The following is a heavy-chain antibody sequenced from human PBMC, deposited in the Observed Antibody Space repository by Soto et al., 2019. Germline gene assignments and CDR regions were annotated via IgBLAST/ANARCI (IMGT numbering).Heavy chain of an antibody. CDR2: IYYSGST. V-gene: IGHV4-31*03. J-gene: IGHJ4*02. CDR3: ARDVIGLYYFDY. Sequence: SETLSLTCTVSGGSVSSGGYYWSWIRQHPGKGLEWIGYIYYSGSTYYNPSLKSRVTISVDTSKNQFSLKLSSVTAADTAVYYCARDVIGLYYFDYWGQGTLVTV. D-gene: IGHD3-16*02. CDR1: GGSVSSGGYY.